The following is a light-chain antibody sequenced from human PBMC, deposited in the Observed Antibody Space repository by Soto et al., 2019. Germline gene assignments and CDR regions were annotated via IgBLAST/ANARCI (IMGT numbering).Light chain of an antibody. Sequence: EIVLKQSPGTLSFSPGERATLSCRASQSGSSSYLAWDQQKPGQAPRLLIYGASSSATSIPQRFSGSGSGKHLTLTISRLEPDDFAVYYCHQYGILYRFGQGTKLQIK. CDR3: HQYGILYR. V-gene: IGKV3-20*01. J-gene: IGKJ2*03. CDR1: QSGSSSY. CDR2: GAS.